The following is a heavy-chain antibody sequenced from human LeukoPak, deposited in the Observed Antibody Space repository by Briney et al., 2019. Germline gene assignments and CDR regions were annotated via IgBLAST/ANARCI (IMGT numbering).Heavy chain of an antibody. J-gene: IGHJ4*02. V-gene: IGHV4-59*01. CDR3: ARCRLGGYYDTRGYYFDY. D-gene: IGHD3-22*01. CDR1: GGSISSYY. Sequence: SETLSLTCTVSGGSISSYYWSWIRQPPGKGLEWIGYIYYSGSTNYNPSLKSRVTISVDTSKNQFSLKLSSVTAADTAVYYCARCRLGGYYDTRGYYFDYWGQGTLVTVSS. CDR2: IYYSGST.